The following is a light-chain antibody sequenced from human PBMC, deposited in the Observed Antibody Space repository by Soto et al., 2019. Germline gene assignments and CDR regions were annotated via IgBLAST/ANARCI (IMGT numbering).Light chain of an antibody. J-gene: IGKJ1*01. Sequence: EIVLTQSPVTLSLSPVERATVCFRASQSVSNNYLAWYQQKPGQAPRLLIYGASNRATGIPDRFSGSGSGTDFTLTISGLQAEDVAVYYCQQYYSTTWTFGQGTKVDIK. CDR3: QQYYSTTWT. CDR1: QSVSNNY. CDR2: GAS. V-gene: IGKV3-20*01.